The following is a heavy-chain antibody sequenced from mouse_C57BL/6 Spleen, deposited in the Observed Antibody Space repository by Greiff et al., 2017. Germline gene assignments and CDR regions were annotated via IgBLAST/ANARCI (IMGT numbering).Heavy chain of an antibody. CDR2: IDPSDSYT. V-gene: IGHV1-69*01. Sequence: QVQLQQPGAELVMPGASVKLSCKASGYTFTSYWMHWVKQRPGQGLEWIGEIDPSDSYTNYNQKFKGKSTLTVDKSSSTAYMQLSSLTSEDSAVYYCAILRYFDYWGQGTTLTVSS. CDR1: GYTFTSYW. CDR3: AILRYFDY. J-gene: IGHJ2*01. D-gene: IGHD1-1*01.